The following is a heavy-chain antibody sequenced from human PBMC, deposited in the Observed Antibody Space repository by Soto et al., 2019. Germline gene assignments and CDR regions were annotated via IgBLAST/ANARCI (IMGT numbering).Heavy chain of an antibody. V-gene: IGHV1-69*06. Sequence: QVQLVQSGAEVKKPGSSVKVSCKASGGTFSSYAISWVRQAPGQGLEWMGGIIPIFGTANYAQKFQGRVTITADKSTSTAYMELSSLRSEDTAVYYCASKIVGYRGYDFYYYYGMDVWGQGTTVTVSS. CDR3: ASKIVGYRGYDFYYYYGMDV. CDR2: IIPIFGTA. CDR1: GGTFSSYA. D-gene: IGHD5-12*01. J-gene: IGHJ6*02.